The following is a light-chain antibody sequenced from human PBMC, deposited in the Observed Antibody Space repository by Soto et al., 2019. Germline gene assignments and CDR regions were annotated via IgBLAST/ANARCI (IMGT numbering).Light chain of an antibody. J-gene: IGLJ7*01. Sequence: QSVLTQSHSASGTPGQRVTISCSGSSSNIGSNNVYWYHQFPGTAPKLLIYRNHQRPSGVPDRFSGSKSGTTASLAISGLRSEDEGDYYCAAWDDSLSAVVFGGGTQLTVL. V-gene: IGLV1-47*01. CDR2: RNH. CDR3: AAWDDSLSAVV. CDR1: SSNIGSNN.